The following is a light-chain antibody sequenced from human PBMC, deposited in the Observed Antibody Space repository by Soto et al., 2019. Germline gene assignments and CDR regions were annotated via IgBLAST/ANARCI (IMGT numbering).Light chain of an antibody. CDR1: QSVSSY. V-gene: IGKV3-11*01. Sequence: ESVLTQSPATLSLSPGERATLSCRASQSVSSYLAWYQQKPGQAPRLLIYDASNRATGIPARFSGSGSGTDFTLTISSLEPEDFAVYYCQQRSNWPPITFGQGTRLGL. CDR2: DAS. J-gene: IGKJ5*01. CDR3: QQRSNWPPIT.